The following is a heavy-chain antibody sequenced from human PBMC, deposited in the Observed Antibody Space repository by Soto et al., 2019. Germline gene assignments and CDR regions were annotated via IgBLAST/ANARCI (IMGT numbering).Heavy chain of an antibody. J-gene: IGHJ3*02. Sequence: SVKVSCKASGGTISSYAISWVRQAPGQGLEWMGGIIPIFGTANYAQKFQGRVTITADESTSTAYMELSSLRSEDTAVYYCASPSPGDDAFDIWGQGTMVTVSS. D-gene: IGHD3-16*01. V-gene: IGHV1-69*13. CDR2: IIPIFGTA. CDR3: ASPSPGDDAFDI. CDR1: GGTISSYA.